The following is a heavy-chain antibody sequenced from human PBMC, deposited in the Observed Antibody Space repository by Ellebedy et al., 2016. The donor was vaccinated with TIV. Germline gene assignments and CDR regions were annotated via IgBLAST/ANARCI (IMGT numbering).Heavy chain of an antibody. Sequence: SVKVSCXASGGTFSSYAISWVRQAPGRGLEWMGGIIPIFGTANYAQKFQGRVTITADKSTSTAYMELSSLRSEDTAVYYCASGLAIRPDWYCDLWGRGTLVTVSS. CDR3: ASGLAIRPDWYCDL. V-gene: IGHV1-69*06. J-gene: IGHJ2*01. CDR1: GGTFSSYA. CDR2: IIPIFGTA. D-gene: IGHD3/OR15-3a*01.